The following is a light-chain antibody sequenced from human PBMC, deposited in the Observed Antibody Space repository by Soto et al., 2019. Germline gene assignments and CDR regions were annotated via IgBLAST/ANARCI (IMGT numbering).Light chain of an antibody. CDR3: QHYSSFSA. CDR2: AAS. V-gene: IGKV1-9*01. J-gene: IGKJ4*01. CDR1: QAISSS. Sequence: DIQLTQSPSFLSASVGDRVTITCRASQAISSSLAWYQHNPGKAPKLLIYAASTLQNGVPSRFSGSGSGTEFTLTITSLQPDDFATYYCQHYSSFSAFGGGTKVEIK.